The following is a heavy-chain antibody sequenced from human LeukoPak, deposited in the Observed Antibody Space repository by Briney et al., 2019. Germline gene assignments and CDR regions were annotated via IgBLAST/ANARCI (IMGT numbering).Heavy chain of an antibody. Sequence: PGASLRLSCAASGFTFSSYAMSWVRQAPGKGLEWVSAISGSGDSTYSTDSVKGRFTISRDNSKNTLYLQMNSLRAEDTAVYYCAKKVPANWGSYFDYWGQGTLVTVSS. CDR3: AKKVPANWGSYFDY. V-gene: IGHV3-23*01. CDR1: GFTFSSYA. CDR2: ISGSGDST. D-gene: IGHD7-27*01. J-gene: IGHJ4*02.